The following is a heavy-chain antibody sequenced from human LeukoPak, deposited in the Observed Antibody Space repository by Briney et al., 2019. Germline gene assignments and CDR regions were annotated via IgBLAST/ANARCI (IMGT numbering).Heavy chain of an antibody. CDR1: GGTFSSYA. V-gene: IGHV1-69*05. CDR2: IIPIFGTA. CDR3: ATRLITIFGVVIRGLDY. Sequence: SVKVSCKASGGTFSSYAISWVRQAPGQGLEWMGGIIPIFGTANYAQKFQGRVTITTDESTSTAYMELSSLRSEDTAVYYCATRLITIFGVVIRGLDYWGQGTLVTVSS. J-gene: IGHJ4*02. D-gene: IGHD3-3*01.